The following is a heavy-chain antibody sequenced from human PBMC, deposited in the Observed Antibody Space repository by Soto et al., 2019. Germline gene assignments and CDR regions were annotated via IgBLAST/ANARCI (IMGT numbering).Heavy chain of an antibody. V-gene: IGHV4-59*01. Sequence: SETLSLTCTVSGGSISSYYWSWIRQPPGKGLEWIGYIYYSGSTNYNPSLKSRVTISVDTSKNQFSLKLSSVTAADTAVYYCARERRGRLFDYWGQGTLVTVSS. D-gene: IGHD3-10*01. J-gene: IGHJ4*02. CDR2: IYYSGST. CDR3: ARERRGRLFDY. CDR1: GGSISSYY.